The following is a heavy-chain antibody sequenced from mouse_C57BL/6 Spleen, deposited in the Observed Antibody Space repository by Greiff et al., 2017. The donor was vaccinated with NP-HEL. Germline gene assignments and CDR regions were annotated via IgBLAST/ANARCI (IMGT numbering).Heavy chain of an antibody. CDR1: GYTFTSYW. V-gene: IGHV1-62-3*01. CDR2: IDPNSGGT. Sequence: QVQLKQPGAELVKPGASVKLSCKASGYTFTSYWMHWVKQRPGRGLEWIGRIDPNSGGTKYNEKFKSKATLTVDKPSSTAYMQLSSLTSEDSAVYYCASSSYWYFDVWGTGTTVTVSS. CDR3: ASSSYWYFDV. J-gene: IGHJ1*03. D-gene: IGHD1-1*01.